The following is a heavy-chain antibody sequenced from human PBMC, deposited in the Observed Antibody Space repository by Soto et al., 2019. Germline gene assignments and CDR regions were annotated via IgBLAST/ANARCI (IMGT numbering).Heavy chain of an antibody. V-gene: IGHV4-30-4*01. J-gene: IGHJ4*02. CDR2: IYNGGTT. D-gene: IGHD7-27*01. CDR1: GGSISSVYDC. CDR3: ARGPSGDTVDF. Sequence: QVQLQESGPILVKPSQTLSLTCTVSGGSISSVYDCWSWIRQSPDKGLEWIGHIYNGGTTYNNPSPPSRVTISVDTSTTPFSLQLRSVTAADTAVYFCARGPSGDTVDFWGQGTLVTVSS.